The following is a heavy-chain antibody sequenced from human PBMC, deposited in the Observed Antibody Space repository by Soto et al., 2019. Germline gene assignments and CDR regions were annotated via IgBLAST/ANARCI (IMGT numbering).Heavy chain of an antibody. Sequence: GGSLRLSCAASGFTFSNAWMSWVRQAPGKGLEWVGRIKSKTDGGTTDYAAPVKGRFTISRDDSKNTLYLQMNSLKTEDTAVYYCTTAGTYYYDSSGYYYPYFDCWGQGTLVTVSS. CDR1: GFTFSNAW. D-gene: IGHD3-22*01. J-gene: IGHJ4*02. CDR2: IKSKTDGGTT. CDR3: TTAGTYYYDSSGYYYPYFDC. V-gene: IGHV3-15*01.